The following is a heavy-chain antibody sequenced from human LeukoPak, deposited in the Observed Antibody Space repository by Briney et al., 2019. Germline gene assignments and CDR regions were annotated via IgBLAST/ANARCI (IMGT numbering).Heavy chain of an antibody. D-gene: IGHD2-2*01. V-gene: IGHV4-30-4*01. J-gene: IGHJ4*02. CDR1: GGSISSGDYY. CDR3: ARGPLVPAAKRPGNYFDY. CDR2: IYYSGST. Sequence: SGTLSLTCTVSGGSISSGDYYWSWIRQPPGKGLEWIGYIYYSGSTYYNPSLKSRVTISVDTSKNQFSLKLSSVTAADTAVYYCARGPLVPAAKRPGNYFDYWGQGTLVTVSS.